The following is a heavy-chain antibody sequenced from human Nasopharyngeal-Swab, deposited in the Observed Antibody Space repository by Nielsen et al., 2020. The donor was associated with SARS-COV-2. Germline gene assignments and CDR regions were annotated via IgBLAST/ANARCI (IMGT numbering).Heavy chain of an antibody. Sequence: SVKVSCKASGFTFTSSAMQWVRQARGQRLEWIGWIVVGSGNTNYAQKFQERVTITRDMSTSTVYMELSSLRSEDTAVYYCARDTTGTTKFDYWGQGTLVTVSS. CDR3: ARDTTGTTKFDY. V-gene: IGHV1-58*02. J-gene: IGHJ4*02. D-gene: IGHD1-1*01. CDR2: IVVGSGNT. CDR1: GFTFTSSA.